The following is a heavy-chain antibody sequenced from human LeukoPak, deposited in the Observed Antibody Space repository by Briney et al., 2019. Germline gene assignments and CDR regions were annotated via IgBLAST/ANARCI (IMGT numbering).Heavy chain of an antibody. D-gene: IGHD3-22*01. CDR2: IKQDGSEE. V-gene: IGHV3-7*01. Sequence: GGSLRLSCAASGFTFSTYWMTWVRQAPGMGLAWVATIKQDGSEEYYVDSVKGRFTISRDNTKNSLYLQMNSLRAEDTAVYYCARDGEDYYDSSGLFDIWGQGTMVTVSS. CDR1: GFTFSTYW. J-gene: IGHJ3*02. CDR3: ARDGEDYYDSSGLFDI.